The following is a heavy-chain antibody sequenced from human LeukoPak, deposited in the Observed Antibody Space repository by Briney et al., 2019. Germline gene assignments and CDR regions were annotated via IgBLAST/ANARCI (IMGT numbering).Heavy chain of an antibody. CDR2: IIPIFGTA. V-gene: IGHV1-69*05. CDR1: GGTFSSYA. J-gene: IGHJ6*04. Sequence: SVKVSCKASGGTFSSYAISWVRQAPGQGLEWMGGIIPIFGTANYAQKFQGRVTITTDESTSTAYMELSSLRSEDTAVYYCARAHYASSNIKVPFDVWGKGTTVTVSS. CDR3: ARAHYASSNIKVPFDV. D-gene: IGHD3-22*01.